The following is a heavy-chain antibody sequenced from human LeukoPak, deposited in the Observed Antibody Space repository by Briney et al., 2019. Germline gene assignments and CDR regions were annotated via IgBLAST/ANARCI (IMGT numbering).Heavy chain of an antibody. CDR2: ISWDGGST. Sequence: GGSLRLSCAASGFIFDDYTMHWVRQAPGKGLEWVSLISWDGGSTSYADSVKGRFTISRDNSKNSLYLQMNSLRTEDTALYYCAKEEYSYGYYWGQGTLVTVSS. CDR1: GFIFDDYT. V-gene: IGHV3-43*01. J-gene: IGHJ4*02. CDR3: AKEEYSYGYY. D-gene: IGHD5-18*01.